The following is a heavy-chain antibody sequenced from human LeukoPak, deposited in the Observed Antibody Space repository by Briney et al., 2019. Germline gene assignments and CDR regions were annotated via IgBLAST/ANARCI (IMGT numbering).Heavy chain of an antibody. V-gene: IGHV1-69*13. CDR3: AKTSKVWDSSGWTQRSYYYYGMDV. CDR1: GGTFSSYA. CDR2: IIPIFGTA. D-gene: IGHD6-19*01. Sequence: SVKVSCKASGGTFSSYAISWVRQAPGQGLEWMGGIIPIFGTANYAQKFQGRVTITADESTSTAYMELNSLRAEDTAVYYCAKTSKVWDSSGWTQRSYYYYGMDVWGQGTTVTVSS. J-gene: IGHJ6*02.